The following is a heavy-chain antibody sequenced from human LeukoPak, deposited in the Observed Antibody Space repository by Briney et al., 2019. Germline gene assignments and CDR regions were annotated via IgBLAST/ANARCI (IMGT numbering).Heavy chain of an antibody. D-gene: IGHD3-22*01. Sequence: PSETLSLTCTVSGGSISSSSYYWGWIRQPPGKGLEWIGSIYYSGSTYYNPPLKSRVTISVDTSQNQFSLKMSPVTAADTAVYCCSSHSSGYYYFDYWGQGTLVTVSS. CDR1: GGSISSSSYY. V-gene: IGHV4-39*01. CDR3: SSHSSGYYYFDY. CDR2: IYYSGST. J-gene: IGHJ4*02.